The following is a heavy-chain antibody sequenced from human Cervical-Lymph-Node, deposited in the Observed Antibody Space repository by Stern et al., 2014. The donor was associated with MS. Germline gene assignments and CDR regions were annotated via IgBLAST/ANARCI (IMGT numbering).Heavy chain of an antibody. J-gene: IGHJ5*02. CDR3: ARVSDPRYDYSNSGGGGFDP. CDR2: ISSNGNNK. D-gene: IGHD4-11*01. CDR1: GFTFSTYA. V-gene: IGHV3-30-3*01. Sequence: VQLVESGGGVVQPGRSLRLSCAASGFTFSTYALQWVRQAPGKGLEWVTAISSNGNNKYYTDSVKGRFTISRDNSKNTLYLQMNSLRDEDTAVYYCARVSDPRYDYSNSGGGGFDPWGQGTSVTVSS.